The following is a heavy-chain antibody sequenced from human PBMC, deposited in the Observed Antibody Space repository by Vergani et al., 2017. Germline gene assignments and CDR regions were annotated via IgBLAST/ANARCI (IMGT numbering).Heavy chain of an antibody. CDR3: ARFNSRYASSFPHY. V-gene: IGHV4-34*01. CDR2: INHSGST. J-gene: IGHJ4*02. D-gene: IGHD6-13*01. Sequence: QVQLQQWGAGLLKPSETLSLTCAVYGGSFSGYYWSWIRQPPGKRLEWIGEINHSGSTHYNPSLKSRVTISVDTSKSQLSLKLSAVTAADTAVYYCARFNSRYASSFPHYWGQGTLVTVSS. CDR1: GGSFSGYY.